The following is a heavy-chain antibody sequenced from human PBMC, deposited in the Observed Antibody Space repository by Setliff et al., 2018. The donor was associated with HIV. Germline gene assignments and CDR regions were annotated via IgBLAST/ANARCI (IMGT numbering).Heavy chain of an antibody. J-gene: IGHJ4*02. CDR2: IYISGST. CDR3: ARGGGTGSFDY. D-gene: IGHD3-16*01. CDR1: GGSITSYY. Sequence: SETLSLTCTVSGGSITSYYWSWIRQPAGKGLEWFGRIYISGSTNYNPSFESRVTMSIDTSKNQFSQKLSSVTAADTAVYYCARGGGTGSFDYWGQGTLVTVSS. V-gene: IGHV4-4*07.